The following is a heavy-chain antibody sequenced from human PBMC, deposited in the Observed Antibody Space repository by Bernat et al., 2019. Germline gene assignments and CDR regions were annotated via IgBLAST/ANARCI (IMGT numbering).Heavy chain of an antibody. D-gene: IGHD2-15*01. CDR1: GFSLSTSGMR. V-gene: IGHV2-70*04. CDR3: ARSYYYCSGGSCYSYDAFDI. Sequence: QVTLKESGPALVKPTQTPTLTCTFSGFSLSTSGMRVSWIRQPPGKALEWLARIDWDDDKFYSTSLKTRLTISKDTSKNQVVLTMTNMDPVDTATYYCARSYYYCSGGSCYSYDAFDIWGQGTMVTVSS. J-gene: IGHJ3*02. CDR2: IDWDDDK.